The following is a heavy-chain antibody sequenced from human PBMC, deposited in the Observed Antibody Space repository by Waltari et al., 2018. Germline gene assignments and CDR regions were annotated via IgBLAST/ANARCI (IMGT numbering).Heavy chain of an antibody. CDR1: GGSFSGYY. CDR3: AREVGSSGYYYLAEVDY. Sequence: QVQLQQWGAGLLKPSETLSLTCAVYGGSFSGYYWSWIRQPPGKGLEWIGEINHSGSTNYNPSLKRRVTISVDTSKNQFSLKLSSVTAADTAVYYCAREVGSSGYYYLAEVDYWGQGTLVTVSS. V-gene: IGHV4-34*01. J-gene: IGHJ4*02. D-gene: IGHD3-22*01. CDR2: INHSGST.